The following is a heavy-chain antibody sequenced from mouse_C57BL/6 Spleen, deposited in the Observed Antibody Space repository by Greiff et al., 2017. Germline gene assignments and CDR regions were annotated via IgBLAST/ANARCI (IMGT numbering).Heavy chain of an antibody. CDR2: IYPGSGST. CDR3: ARRPDSSGYHFDY. CDR1: GYTFTSYW. V-gene: IGHV1-55*01. Sequence: QVQLKQPGAELVKPGASVKMSCKASGYTFTSYWITWVKQRPGQGLEWIGDIYPGSGSTNYNEKFKSKATLTVDTSSSTAYMQLSSLTSEDSAVYYRARRPDSSGYHFDYWGQGTTLTVSS. D-gene: IGHD3-2*02. J-gene: IGHJ2*01.